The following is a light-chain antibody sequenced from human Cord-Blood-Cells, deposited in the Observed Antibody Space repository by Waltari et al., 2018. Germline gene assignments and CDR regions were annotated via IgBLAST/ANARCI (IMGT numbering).Light chain of an antibody. Sequence: QSALTQPPSASGSPGQSVTISCTGTSSDVGGSNYVSWYQQHPGKAPKLMIYEVSKRPSGGPDRFSCSKSGNTASLTVSGLQAEDEADYYCSSYAGSNNLVFGGGTKLTVL. CDR2: EVS. CDR1: SSDVGGSNY. CDR3: SSYAGSNNLV. J-gene: IGLJ3*02. V-gene: IGLV2-8*01.